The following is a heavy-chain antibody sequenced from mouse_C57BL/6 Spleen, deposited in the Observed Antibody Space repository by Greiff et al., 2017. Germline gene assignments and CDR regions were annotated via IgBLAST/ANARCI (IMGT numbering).Heavy chain of an antibody. V-gene: IGHV14-3*01. CDR3: GTMIFDY. CDR1: GFNIKNTY. Sequence: EVQLLESVAELVRPGASVKLSCTASGFNIKNTYMHWVKQRPEQGLEWIGRIDPANGNTKYAPKVQGKDTITADTSSNTSYLQVSRLTSEDTAIYYCGTMIFDYWGQGTTLTVSS. CDR2: IDPANGNT. D-gene: IGHD2-3*01. J-gene: IGHJ2*01.